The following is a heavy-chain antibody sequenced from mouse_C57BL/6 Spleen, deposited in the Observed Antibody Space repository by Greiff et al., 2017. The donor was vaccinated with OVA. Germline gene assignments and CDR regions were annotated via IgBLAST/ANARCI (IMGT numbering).Heavy chain of an antibody. D-gene: IGHD2-3*01. V-gene: IGHV1-26*01. Sequence: EVQLQQSGPELVKPGASVKISCKASGYTFTDYYMNWVKQSHGKSLEWIGDINSNNGGTSYNQKFKGKATLTVDKSSSTAYMELRSLTSEDSAVYYCARRGGYYVSLAYWGQGTLVTVSA. CDR1: GYTFTDYY. CDR2: INSNNGGT. CDR3: ARRGGYYVSLAY. J-gene: IGHJ3*01.